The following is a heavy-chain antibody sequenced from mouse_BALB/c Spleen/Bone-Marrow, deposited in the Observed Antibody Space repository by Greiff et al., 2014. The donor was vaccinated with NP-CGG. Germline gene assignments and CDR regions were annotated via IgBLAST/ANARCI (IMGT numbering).Heavy chain of an antibody. CDR3: ARAAYDPYAMDY. CDR2: INPNNDGT. J-gene: IGHJ4*01. CDR1: GYTFTSYY. D-gene: IGHD2-3*01. Sequence: VQLQQSGAELVKPGASVKLSCKASGYTFTSYYMYWVKQRPGQGLEWIGEINPNNDGTNFNEKFKSKATLTVDKSSSTAYMQLSSLTSEDSAVYYGARAAYDPYAMDYWGKGTTVTVSS. V-gene: IGHV1S81*02.